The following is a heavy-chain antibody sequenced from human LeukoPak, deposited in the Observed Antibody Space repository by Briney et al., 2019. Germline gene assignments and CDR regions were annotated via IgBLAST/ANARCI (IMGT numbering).Heavy chain of an antibody. V-gene: IGHV1-2*02. CDR2: INPNSGGT. J-gene: IGHJ3*02. CDR3: ARIWDLAYCGGDCYDNAFDI. D-gene: IGHD2-21*02. Sequence: GASVKVSCKASGYTFTGYYMHWVRQAPGQGLEWMGWINPNSGGTKYAQKFQGRVTMTRDTSISTAYMELSRLRSDDTAVYYCARIWDLAYCGGDCYDNAFDIWGQGTMVTVSS. CDR1: GYTFTGYY.